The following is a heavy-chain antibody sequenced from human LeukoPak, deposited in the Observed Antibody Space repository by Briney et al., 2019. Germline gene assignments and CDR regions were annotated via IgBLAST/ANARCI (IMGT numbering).Heavy chain of an antibody. J-gene: IGHJ4*02. CDR3: ATLVVVPAANLY. CDR1: GFTFSSYA. V-gene: IGHV3-30*04. CDR2: ISYDGSNK. Sequence: GGSLRLSCAASGFTFSSYAMHWVRQAPSKGLEWVAVISYDGSNKYYADSVKGRITISRDNSKNTLYLQMNSLRAEDTAVYYCATLVVVPAANLYWGQGTLVTVSS. D-gene: IGHD2-2*01.